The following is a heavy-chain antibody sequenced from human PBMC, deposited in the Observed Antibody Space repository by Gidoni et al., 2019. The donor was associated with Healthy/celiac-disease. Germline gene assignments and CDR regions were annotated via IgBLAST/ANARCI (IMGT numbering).Heavy chain of an antibody. D-gene: IGHD1-26*01. J-gene: IGHJ4*02. V-gene: IGHV4-39*07. CDR2: IYYSGST. CDR1: GGSISSSSYY. Sequence: QLQLQESGPGLVKHSETLSLTCTVSGGSISSSSYYWGWLRQPPGKGLEWIGSIYYSGSTYYNPSLKRRVTISVDTSKNQFSLKLSSVTAADTAVYYCARYGSIVGATPFDYWGQGTLVTVSS. CDR3: ARYGSIVGATPFDY.